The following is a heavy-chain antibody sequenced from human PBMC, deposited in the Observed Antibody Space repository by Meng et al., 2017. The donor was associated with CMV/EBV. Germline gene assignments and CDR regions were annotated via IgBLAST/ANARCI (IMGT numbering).Heavy chain of an antibody. CDR1: GYTFPSYG. D-gene: IGHD3-10*01. CDR2: ISAYNGNT. V-gene: IGHV1-18*01. J-gene: IGHJ4*02. CDR3: ARSPPGAILYYFDY. Sequence: SGYTFPSYGITWVRQAPGQGLDWMVWISAYNGNTLYAQKLQGRVTMTTDTSTSTAYMELRSLRSDDTAVYYCARSPPGAILYYFDYWGQGTLVTVSS.